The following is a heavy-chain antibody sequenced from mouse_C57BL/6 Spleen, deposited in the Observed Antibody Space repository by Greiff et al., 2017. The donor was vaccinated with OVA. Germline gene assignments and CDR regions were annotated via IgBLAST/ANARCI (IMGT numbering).Heavy chain of an antibody. CDR2: IDPEDGDT. Sequence: VQLKQSGAELVRPGASVKLSCTASGFTIKDYYMHWVKQRPEQGLEWIGRIDPEDGDTEYAPKFQGKATMTADTSSNTAYLQLSSLTSEDTAVYYCTTSPAYYSNPYFDYWGQGTTLTVSS. CDR3: TTSPAYYSNPYFDY. CDR1: GFTIKDYY. D-gene: IGHD2-5*01. V-gene: IGHV14-1*01. J-gene: IGHJ2*01.